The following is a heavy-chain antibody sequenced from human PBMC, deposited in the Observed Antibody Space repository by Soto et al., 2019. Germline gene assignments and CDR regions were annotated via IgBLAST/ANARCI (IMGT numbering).Heavy chain of an antibody. V-gene: IGHV3-9*01. CDR3: AKDLYDILTGSPFDY. Sequence: GGSLRLSCAASGFTFDDYAMHWVRQAPGKGLEWVSGISWNSGSIGYADSVKGRFTISRDNAKNSLYLQMNSLRAEDTALYYCAKDLYDILTGSPFDYWGQGTLVTVSS. J-gene: IGHJ4*02. CDR1: GFTFDDYA. D-gene: IGHD3-9*01. CDR2: ISWNSGSI.